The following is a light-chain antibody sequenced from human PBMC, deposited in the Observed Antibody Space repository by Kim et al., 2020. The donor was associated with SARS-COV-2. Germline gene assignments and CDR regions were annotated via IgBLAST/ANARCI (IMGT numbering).Light chain of an antibody. CDR3: QQYHSSWT. J-gene: IGKJ1*01. Sequence: SASVRDRVTISWRASQNVYFWVAWYQQKPGRAPTLLIYKATTLESGVPSRFGGSGSGTEFTLTISGLQPDDFASYYCQQYHSSWTFGQGTKVDIK. CDR1: QNVYFW. V-gene: IGKV1-5*03. CDR2: KAT.